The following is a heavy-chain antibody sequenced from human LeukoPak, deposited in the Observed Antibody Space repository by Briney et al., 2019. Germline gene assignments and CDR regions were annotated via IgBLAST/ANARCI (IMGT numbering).Heavy chain of an antibody. Sequence: GRSLRLSCAAAGFTFSNYAIHWVRQAPGKRPEYVSAISSDGANTYYANSVKGRFTISRDNSKNTLYLQMGSLRAEDMAVYYCARVASIGYTSGWYGLLDVWGQGTTVTVSS. D-gene: IGHD6-19*01. J-gene: IGHJ6*02. CDR1: GFTFSNYA. CDR2: ISSDGANT. CDR3: ARVASIGYTSGWYGLLDV. V-gene: IGHV3-64*01.